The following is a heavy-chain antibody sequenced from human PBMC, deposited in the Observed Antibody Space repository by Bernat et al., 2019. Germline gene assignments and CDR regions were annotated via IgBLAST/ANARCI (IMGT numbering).Heavy chain of an antibody. CDR2: IKQDGSEK. D-gene: IGHD3-10*01. Sequence: VQLVESGGGVVQPGRSLRLSCAASGFTFSGQWMTWVRQAPGKGLEWVANIKQDGSEKYYVDSVKGRFTISRDNAKNSLYLQMNSLRAEDTAVYYCATDVGADWGQGTLVTVSS. J-gene: IGHJ4*02. CDR1: GFTFSGQW. V-gene: IGHV3-7*03. CDR3: ATDVGAD.